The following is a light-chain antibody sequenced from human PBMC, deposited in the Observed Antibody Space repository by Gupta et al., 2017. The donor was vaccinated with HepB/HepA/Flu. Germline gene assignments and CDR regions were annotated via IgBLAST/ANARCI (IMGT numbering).Light chain of an antibody. Sequence: EIVLTQSPATLSLSPGERATLSCRASQSVSSYLAWYQQKPGQAPRLLIYDASNRATGIPARFSGSGSGTDFTLTISSLEPEDFAVYYCQQRGNWRGTFGQGTKVEIK. CDR1: QSVSSY. CDR3: QQRGNWRGT. V-gene: IGKV3-11*01. J-gene: IGKJ1*01. CDR2: DAS.